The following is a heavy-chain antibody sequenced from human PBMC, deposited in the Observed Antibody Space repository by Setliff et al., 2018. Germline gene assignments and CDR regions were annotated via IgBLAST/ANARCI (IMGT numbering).Heavy chain of an antibody. CDR1: GYTFTTYA. Sequence: ASVKVSCKASGYTFTTYAIHWVRQAPGQRLEWMGWINGGNGNTKYLEKFQGRVTFTRDTSASTAYMEVSSLRSEDTAVYYCARTYYYDSSGSVFDYWGQGTLVTVSS. D-gene: IGHD3-22*01. CDR2: INGGNGNT. CDR3: ARTYYYDSSGSVFDY. J-gene: IGHJ4*02. V-gene: IGHV1-3*01.